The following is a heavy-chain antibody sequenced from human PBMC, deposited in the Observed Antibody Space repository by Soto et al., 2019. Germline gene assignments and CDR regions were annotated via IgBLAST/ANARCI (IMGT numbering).Heavy chain of an antibody. CDR1: GFTFDDYA. CDR3: AKTGWNYLDAFDI. Sequence: GGSLRLSCAASGFTFDDYAMHWVRQAPGKGLEWVSGISWNSGSIGYADSVKGRFTISRDNAKNSLYLQMNSLRAEDTALYYCAKTGWNYLDAFDIWGQGTMVTVSS. CDR2: ISWNSGSI. D-gene: IGHD1-7*01. J-gene: IGHJ3*02. V-gene: IGHV3-9*01.